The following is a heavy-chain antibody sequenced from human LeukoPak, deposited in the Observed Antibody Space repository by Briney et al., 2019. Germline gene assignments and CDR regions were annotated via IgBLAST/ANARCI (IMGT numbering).Heavy chain of an antibody. CDR1: GYTLTNYA. V-gene: IGHV7-4-1*02. J-gene: IGHJ4*02. CDR2: INTNTGNP. CDR3: ARVQGYCSTTSCYPHY. Sequence: ASVKVSCKASGYTLTNYALNWVRQAPGQGLEWMGWINTNTGNPTYAQGFTGRFVFSLDTSVNTAYLQISSLKAEDTAIYYCARVQGYCSTTSCYPHYWGQGTLVTVFS. D-gene: IGHD2-2*01.